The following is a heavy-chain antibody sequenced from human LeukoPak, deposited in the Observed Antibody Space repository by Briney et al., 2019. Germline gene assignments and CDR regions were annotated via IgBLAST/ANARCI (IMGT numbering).Heavy chain of an antibody. J-gene: IGHJ3*02. V-gene: IGHV4-39*01. CDR2: IYYSGST. CDR1: GGSISSSSYY. Sequence: PSETLSLTCTVSGGSISSSSYYWGWIRQPPGKGLEWIGRIYYSGSTYYNPSLKSRVTISVDTSKNQFSLKLSSVTAADTAVYYCARPLYYYDSSGYYDAFDIWGQGTMVTVSS. D-gene: IGHD3-22*01. CDR3: ARPLYYYDSSGYYDAFDI.